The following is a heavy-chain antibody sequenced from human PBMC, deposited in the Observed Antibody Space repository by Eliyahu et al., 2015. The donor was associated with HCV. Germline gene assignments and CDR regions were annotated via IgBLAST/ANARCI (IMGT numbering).Heavy chain of an antibody. J-gene: IGHJ5*02. Sequence: QITLKESGPTLVKPTQTLTLTCTFSGFSLSTSXVGVGWIRQPPGKALEXLALIYWNDDKRYSPSLKSRLTITKDTSKNQVVLTMTNMDPVDTATYYCAHSIQYYGSGSYYKGIWFDPWGQGTLVTVSS. CDR3: AHSIQYYGSGSYYKGIWFDP. CDR2: IYWNDDK. D-gene: IGHD3-10*01. V-gene: IGHV2-5*01. CDR1: GFSLSTSXVG.